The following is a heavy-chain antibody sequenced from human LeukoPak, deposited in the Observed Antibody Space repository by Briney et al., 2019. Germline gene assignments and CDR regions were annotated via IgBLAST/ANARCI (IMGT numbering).Heavy chain of an antibody. J-gene: IGHJ4*02. D-gene: IGHD4-17*01. V-gene: IGHV3-48*03. CDR3: AREPNDYGDAFDY. CDR2: ISSSGSTT. CDR1: GFTFSSYE. Sequence: GGSLRLSCAASGFTFSSYEMNWVRQAPGKGLEWVSYISSSGSTTYYADSVKGRFTISRDNAKNSLYLQMNSLRAEDTALYYCAREPNDYGDAFDYWGQGTLVTVSS.